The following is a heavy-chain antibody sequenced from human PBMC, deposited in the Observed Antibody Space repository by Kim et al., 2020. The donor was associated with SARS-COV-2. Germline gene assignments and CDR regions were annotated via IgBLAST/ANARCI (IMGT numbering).Heavy chain of an antibody. J-gene: IGHJ4*02. V-gene: IGHV3-49*03. CDR2: IRSKRYGETT. Sequence: GGSLRLSCTTSGLNFGDYAMSWLRQAPGKGLEWVAFIRSKRYGETTEYAASVKGRFTISRDDSKRIAYLQMNGLKTEDTAVYYCTSGPYYYDSAAYYHDYWGQGTLVTVSS. D-gene: IGHD3-22*01. CDR1: GLNFGDYA. CDR3: TSGPYYYDSAAYYHDY.